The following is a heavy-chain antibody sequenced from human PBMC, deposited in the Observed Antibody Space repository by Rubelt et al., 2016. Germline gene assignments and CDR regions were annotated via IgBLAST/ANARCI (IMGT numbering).Heavy chain of an antibody. CDR3: ARGSYDSSGYPRVDY. CDR2: IYYSGST. CDR1: GGSISSSNW. D-gene: IGHD3-22*01. J-gene: IGHJ4*02. Sequence: QVQLQESGPGLVKPSGTLSLTCAVSGGSISSSNWWSWVRQPPGKGLEWIGSIYYSGSTYYNPSLKSRVTISVDTSKNQFSLKLSSVTAADTAVYYCARGSYDSSGYPRVDYWGQGTLVTVSS. V-gene: IGHV4-4*02.